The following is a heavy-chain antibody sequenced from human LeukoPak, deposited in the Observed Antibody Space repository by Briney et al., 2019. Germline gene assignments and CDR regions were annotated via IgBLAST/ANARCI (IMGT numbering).Heavy chain of an antibody. CDR3: ARGGSGTYYHY. J-gene: IGHJ4*02. CDR1: GGSITSYH. D-gene: IGHD1-26*01. V-gene: IGHV4-59*01. Sequence: SETLSLTCSVSGGSITSYHYSWIRQPPGKGLEWIGYIYYSGSTNYNPSLKSRVTISVDTSKNQFSLKLSSVTAADTAVYYCARGGSGTYYHYWGQGTLVTVSS. CDR2: IYYSGST.